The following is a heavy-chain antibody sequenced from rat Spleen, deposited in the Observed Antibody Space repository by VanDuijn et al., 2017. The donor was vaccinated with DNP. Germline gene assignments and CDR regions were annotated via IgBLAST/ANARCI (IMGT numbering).Heavy chain of an antibody. D-gene: IGHD1-6*01. J-gene: IGHJ2*01. V-gene: IGHV3-3*01. Sequence: VQLQESGPGLVEPSQSLSLTCSVTDYSITSCCRWTWIRKFPGHKLEWMGYINSAGSIEYNPSLKGRISITSDTSKNQFFLQVNSVTTDDTATYYCTRGDILRSFDYWGQGVMLTVSS. CDR1: DYSITSCCR. CDR3: TRGDILRSFDY. CDR2: INSAGSI.